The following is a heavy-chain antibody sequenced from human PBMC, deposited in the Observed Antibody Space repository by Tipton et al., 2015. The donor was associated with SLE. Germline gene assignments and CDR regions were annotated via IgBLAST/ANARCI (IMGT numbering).Heavy chain of an antibody. CDR3: ARDSSIADLWNFDY. CDR2: IYTSGST. Sequence: TLSLTCTVSGGSISSGSYYWSWIRQPPGKGLEWIGYIYTSGSTNYNPSLKSRVTISVDTSKNQFSLKLSSVTAADTAVYYCARDSSIADLWNFDYWGQGTLVTVSS. CDR1: GGSISSGSYY. V-gene: IGHV4-61*01. J-gene: IGHJ4*02. D-gene: IGHD6-6*01.